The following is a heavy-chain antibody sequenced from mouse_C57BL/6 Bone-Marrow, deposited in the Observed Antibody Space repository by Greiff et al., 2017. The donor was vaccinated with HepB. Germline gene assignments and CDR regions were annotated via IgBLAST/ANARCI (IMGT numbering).Heavy chain of an antibody. CDR2: IDPSDSYT. V-gene: IGHV1-69*01. CDR1: GHTFTSYW. CDR3: ARWDF. Sequence: QVQLQQSGAELVMPGASVKLSCKASGHTFTSYWMHWVKQRPGQGLEWIGEIDPSDSYTNYNQKFKGKSTLTVDKSSSTAYMQLSSLTSEDSAVYYCARWDFWGQGTSVTFSS. J-gene: IGHJ4*01.